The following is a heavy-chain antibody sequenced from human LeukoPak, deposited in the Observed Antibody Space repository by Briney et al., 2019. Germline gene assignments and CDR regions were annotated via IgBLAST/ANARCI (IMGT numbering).Heavy chain of an antibody. D-gene: IGHD5-18*01. Sequence: GASVKVSCKASGYNFRNYGIGWVRQAPRQGLEWMGWITAGNGNTNYAQKVQGRVTMTTDTSTSTAYMELRSLRSDDTAVYFCARHSARGYSYGYNAFDIWGQGTMVTVSS. V-gene: IGHV1-18*01. CDR2: ITAGNGNT. J-gene: IGHJ3*02. CDR1: GYNFRNYG. CDR3: ARHSARGYSYGYNAFDI.